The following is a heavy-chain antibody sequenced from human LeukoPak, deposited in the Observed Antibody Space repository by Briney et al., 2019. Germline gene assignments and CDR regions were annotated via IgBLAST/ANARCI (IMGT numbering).Heavy chain of an antibody. D-gene: IGHD4-23*01. V-gene: IGHV3-74*01. Sequence: GGSLRLSCAASGFRFTFSTYWMHWVRQAPGTGLVWVSRITSDGSSTTYTDSVKGRFTISRDNAKNTLYLQMNSLRAEDTAMYYCASDGDKGGAFHIWGQGTMVTVSS. CDR3: ASDGDKGGAFHI. CDR1: GFRFTFSTYW. CDR2: ITSDGSST. J-gene: IGHJ3*02.